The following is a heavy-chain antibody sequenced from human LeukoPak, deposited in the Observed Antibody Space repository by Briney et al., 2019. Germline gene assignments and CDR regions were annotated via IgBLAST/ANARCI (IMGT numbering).Heavy chain of an antibody. CDR2: IYYSGST. D-gene: IGHD6-13*01. V-gene: IGHV4-61*05. CDR3: ARAEIAAAYLFDY. J-gene: IGHJ4*02. Sequence: SETLSLTCTVSGGSVSSSSYFWGWIRQPPGKGLEWIGYIYYSGSTNYNPSLKSRVTISVDTSKNQFSLKLSSVTAADTAVYYCARAEIAAAYLFDYWGQGTLVTVSS. CDR1: GGSVSSSSYF.